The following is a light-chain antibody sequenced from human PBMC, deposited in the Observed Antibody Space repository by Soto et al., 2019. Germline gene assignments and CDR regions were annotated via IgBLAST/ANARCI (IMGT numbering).Light chain of an antibody. Sequence: QSVLTQPPSASGSPGQSVTISCTGTSSDVGTHGYVSWYQQNAGKAPKLMIYDVTKRPSGVPDRFSGSKSANTASLTVSGLQAEDEADYYCMCYAGGNNWVFGGGTKVTVL. CDR1: SSDVGTHGY. CDR2: DVT. V-gene: IGLV2-8*01. J-gene: IGLJ3*02. CDR3: MCYAGGNNWV.